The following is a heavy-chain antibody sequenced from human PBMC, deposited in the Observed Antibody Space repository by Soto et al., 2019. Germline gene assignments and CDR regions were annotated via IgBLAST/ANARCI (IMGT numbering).Heavy chain of an antibody. CDR2: MNPNSGNT. Sequence: GASVKVSCKASGYTFTSFDINWMRQATGQGLEWMGWMNPNSGNTGYAQKFQGRVTMTRNTSIGTAYMGLSSLRSEDTAVYYCARATSIVVVVAAIPGYYMDVWGKGTTVTVSS. D-gene: IGHD2-15*01. J-gene: IGHJ6*03. CDR1: GYTFTSFD. CDR3: ARATSIVVVVAAIPGYYMDV. V-gene: IGHV1-8*01.